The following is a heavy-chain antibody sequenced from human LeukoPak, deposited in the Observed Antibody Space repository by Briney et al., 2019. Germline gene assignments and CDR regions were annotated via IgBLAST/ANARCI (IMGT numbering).Heavy chain of an antibody. CDR1: GFTFSTYT. CDR3: ARSGGHIVVVNADY. J-gene: IGHJ4*01. V-gene: IGHV3-7*01. CDR2: IKQDGSEK. D-gene: IGHD2-21*01. Sequence: PGGSLRLSCAASGFTFSTYTMNWVRQAPGKGLEWVANIKQDGSEKYYVDSVKGRFTISRDNAKNSLYLQMNSLRAEDTAVYYCARSGGHIVVVNADYWGQGTLVTVSS.